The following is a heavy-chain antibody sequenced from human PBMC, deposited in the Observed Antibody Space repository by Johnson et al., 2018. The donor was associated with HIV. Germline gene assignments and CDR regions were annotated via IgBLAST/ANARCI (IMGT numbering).Heavy chain of an antibody. Sequence: VQLVESGGGVVRPGGSLRLSCAASGFTFYNYAMSWVRQTPGKGLEWVSGINWHGGSTGYADSVKGRFTISRYNTKNSLYMQMNSLRAEDTAVYYCATGFGPAFEMWGQGTMVTVSS. D-gene: IGHD3-16*01. J-gene: IGHJ3*02. CDR2: INWHGGST. V-gene: IGHV3-20*04. CDR3: ATGFGPAFEM. CDR1: GFTFYNYA.